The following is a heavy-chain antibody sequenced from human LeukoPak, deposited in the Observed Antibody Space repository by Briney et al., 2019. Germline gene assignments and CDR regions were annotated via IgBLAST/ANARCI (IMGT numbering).Heavy chain of an antibody. Sequence: SVKVSCKASGGTFSSYAISWVRQAPGQGLEWMGRIIPILGIANYAQKFQGRVTITADKSTSTAYMELSSLRSEDTAVYCCARDVDTAMVNYYYYGMDVWGQGTTVTVSS. CDR3: ARDVDTAMVNYYYYGMDV. J-gene: IGHJ6*02. D-gene: IGHD5-18*01. CDR1: GGTFSSYA. CDR2: IIPILGIA. V-gene: IGHV1-69*04.